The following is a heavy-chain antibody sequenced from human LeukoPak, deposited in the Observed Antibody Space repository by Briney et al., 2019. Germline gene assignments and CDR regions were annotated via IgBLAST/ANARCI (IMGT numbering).Heavy chain of an antibody. J-gene: IGHJ6*03. Sequence: GGSLRLSGAASGFTFSNYWMSWVRQAPGKGLEWVANIKQDGSEKYYVDSVKGRFTISRDNAKNSLYLQMNSLRAEDTAVYYCARRYMDVWGKGTTVTVSS. CDR1: GFTFSNYW. CDR3: ARRYMDV. CDR2: IKQDGSEK. V-gene: IGHV3-7*01.